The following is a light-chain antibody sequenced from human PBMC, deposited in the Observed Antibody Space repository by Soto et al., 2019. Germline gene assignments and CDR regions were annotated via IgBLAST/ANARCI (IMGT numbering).Light chain of an antibody. CDR2: GNN. J-gene: IGLJ1*01. CDR3: AAWDDSLSGYV. Sequence: QSVLTQPPSASGAPGQRVTISCSGSSSNIGSNYVYWYQQLPGTAPKLLIFGNNQRPSGVPDRFSGSKSGTSASLAISGLRSEDEAVYYCAAWDDSLSGYVFGTGTKVTVL. V-gene: IGLV1-47*02. CDR1: SSNIGSNY.